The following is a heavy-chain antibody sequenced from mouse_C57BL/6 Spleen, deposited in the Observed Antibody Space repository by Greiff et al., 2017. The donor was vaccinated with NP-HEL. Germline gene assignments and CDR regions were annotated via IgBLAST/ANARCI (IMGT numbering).Heavy chain of an antibody. CDR3: ARRGGYDVGLYFDY. D-gene: IGHD2-2*01. CDR2: IYPGDGDT. V-gene: IGHV1-80*01. CDR1: GYAFSSYW. Sequence: QVQLQQSGAELVKPGASVKISCKASGYAFSSYWMNWVKQRPGKGLEWIGQIYPGDGDTNYNGKVKGKATLTADKSSSTAYMQLSSLTSEDSAVYFCARRGGYDVGLYFDYWGQGTTLTVSS. J-gene: IGHJ2*01.